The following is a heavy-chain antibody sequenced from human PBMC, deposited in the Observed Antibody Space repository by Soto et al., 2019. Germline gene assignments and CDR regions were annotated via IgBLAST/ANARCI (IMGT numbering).Heavy chain of an antibody. CDR3: ARLNIAAAGPNWFDP. CDR2: IYHSGST. D-gene: IGHD6-13*01. V-gene: IGHV4-4*02. CDR1: GGSISSSNW. Sequence: PSETLSLTCAVSGGSISSSNWWSFVRQPPGKGLEWIGEIYHSGSTNYNPSLKSRVTISVDKSKNQFSRKLSSVTAADTAVYYCARLNIAAAGPNWFDPWGQGTLVTVSS. J-gene: IGHJ5*02.